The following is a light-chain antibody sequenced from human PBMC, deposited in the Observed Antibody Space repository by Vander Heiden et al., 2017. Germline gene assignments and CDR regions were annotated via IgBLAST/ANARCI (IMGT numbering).Light chain of an antibody. Sequence: DIQMTQSPSTLSASVGDRVTITCRASQSISSWLAWYQQKPGKAPKLLIYDASSLESGGPSRFSGRGSGTEFTLTIRSLQPDDFATYYCHEDYSYVSTFRQGAKVEIK. CDR1: QSISSW. CDR2: DAS. V-gene: IGKV1-5*01. CDR3: HEDYSYVST. J-gene: IGKJ1*01.